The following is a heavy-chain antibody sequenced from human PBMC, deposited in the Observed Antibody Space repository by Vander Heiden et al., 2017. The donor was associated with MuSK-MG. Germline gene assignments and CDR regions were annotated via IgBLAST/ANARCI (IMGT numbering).Heavy chain of an antibody. Sequence: QAQLVQSGAEVQKPGSSVKLSCKPSGGTFSSYAISGVRHAPGQGLEWMGGIIPIFGTANYAQKFQGRGTMTADESTSTADMERSRLRSEETAVYYCARAPGYYDIVTGSSHYYFDYWGQGTMVTVSS. CDR3: ARAPGYYDIVTGSSHYYFDY. CDR1: GGTFSSYA. V-gene: IGHV1-69*01. J-gene: IGHJ4*02. D-gene: IGHD3-9*01. CDR2: IIPIFGTA.